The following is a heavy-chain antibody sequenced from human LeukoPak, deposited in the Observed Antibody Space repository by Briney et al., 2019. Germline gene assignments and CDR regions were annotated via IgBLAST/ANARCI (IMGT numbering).Heavy chain of an antibody. D-gene: IGHD3-22*01. CDR1: GGSISTYY. J-gene: IGHJ5*02. Sequence: SETLSLTCTVSGGSISTYYWSWIRQPPGKGLEWIGYIYYSGSTNYNPSLKSRVTISVDTSKNQFSLKLSSVTAADTAVYYCARLGASSGFYYWFDPWGQGTLVTVSS. CDR2: IYYSGST. V-gene: IGHV4-59*12. CDR3: ARLGASSGFYYWFDP.